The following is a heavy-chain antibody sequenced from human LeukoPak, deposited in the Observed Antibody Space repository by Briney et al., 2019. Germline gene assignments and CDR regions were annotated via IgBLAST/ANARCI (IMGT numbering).Heavy chain of an antibody. Sequence: GASLKVSCKASAYTFTGYYIHWLRQAPGQGLEWMGCINPNSGGTNYAQKFQGRVTMTRDTSISTAYMELSRLRSDDTAVYYCASDGIAARPRFDYWGQGTLVTVSS. J-gene: IGHJ4*02. D-gene: IGHD6-6*01. V-gene: IGHV1-2*02. CDR1: AYTFTGYY. CDR3: ASDGIAARPRFDY. CDR2: INPNSGGT.